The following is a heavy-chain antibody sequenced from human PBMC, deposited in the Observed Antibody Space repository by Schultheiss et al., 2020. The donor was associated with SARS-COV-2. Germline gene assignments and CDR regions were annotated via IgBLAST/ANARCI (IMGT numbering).Heavy chain of an antibody. D-gene: IGHD6-13*01. CDR1: GFTFSSYA. Sequence: GESLKISCAASGFTFSSYAMSWVRQAPGKGLEWVSAISGSGGSTYYADSVKGRFTVSRDNSRNTLFLQMNNLRAEDTAVYYCARAGDQYASSWHQGDYWGQGTLVTVSS. V-gene: IGHV3-23*01. CDR2: ISGSGGST. CDR3: ARAGDQYASSWHQGDY. J-gene: IGHJ4*02.